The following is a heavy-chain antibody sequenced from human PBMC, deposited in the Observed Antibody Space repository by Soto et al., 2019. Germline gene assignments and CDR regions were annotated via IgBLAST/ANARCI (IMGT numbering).Heavy chain of an antibody. D-gene: IGHD1-7*01. J-gene: IGHJ4*02. CDR2: VSPSGHT. V-gene: IGHV4-4*07. CDR3: ARESGENWSYEAY. CDR1: GDSISSYS. Sequence: SETLSLTCAVSGDSISSYSWNWIRQTAGRGLEWIGRVSPSGHTQYRSSFETRVTISVDMSTNQFFLELRYVTAADMAVYYCARESGENWSYEAYWGQGTQVTVSS.